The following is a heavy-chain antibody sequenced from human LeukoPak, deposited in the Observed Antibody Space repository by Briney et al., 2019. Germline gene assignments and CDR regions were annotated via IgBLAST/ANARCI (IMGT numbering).Heavy chain of an antibody. CDR1: GYTFTSYG. Sequence: ASVKVSCKASGYTFTSYGISWVRQAPGQGLEWMGWISAYNGDTNYAQKLQGRVTMTTDTSTSTAYMELRSLRSDDTAVCYCARGPFPYWYYCDSSGFPSGYWGQATLVT. D-gene: IGHD3-22*01. CDR3: ARGPFPYWYYCDSSGFPSGY. J-gene: IGHJ4*02. V-gene: IGHV1-18*01. CDR2: ISAYNGDT.